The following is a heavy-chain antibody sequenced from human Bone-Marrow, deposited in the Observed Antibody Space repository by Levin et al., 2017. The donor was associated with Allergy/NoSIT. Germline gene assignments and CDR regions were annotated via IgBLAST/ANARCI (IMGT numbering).Heavy chain of an antibody. J-gene: IGHJ6*03. Sequence: GGSLRLSCAASGFTFSNYAMSWVRQAPGRGLEWVSGLSDGGTSTHYADSVEGRYTISRDNSKNTLYLQMNSLRAEDSAIYYCSKTKNIGYYMDVWCKGTTVTVSS. CDR3: SKTKNIGYYMDV. D-gene: IGHD2/OR15-2a*01. CDR2: LSDGGTST. CDR1: GFTFSNYA. V-gene: IGHV3-23*01.